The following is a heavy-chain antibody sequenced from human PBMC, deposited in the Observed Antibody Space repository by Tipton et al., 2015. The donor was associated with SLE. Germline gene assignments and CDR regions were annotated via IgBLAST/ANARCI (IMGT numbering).Heavy chain of an antibody. CDR2: IYYSGTT. Sequence: TLSLTCAVYGGSFSGYYWSWIRQPPGKGLEWIGSIYYSGTTYYNPSLKSRVTISVDTSKNQFSLKLSSVTAADTAVYYCAREEGRRITIFGVVTTGGWFDPWGQGTLVTVSS. J-gene: IGHJ5*02. V-gene: IGHV4-34*01. D-gene: IGHD3-3*01. CDR3: AREEGRRITIFGVVTTGGWFDP. CDR1: GGSFSGYY.